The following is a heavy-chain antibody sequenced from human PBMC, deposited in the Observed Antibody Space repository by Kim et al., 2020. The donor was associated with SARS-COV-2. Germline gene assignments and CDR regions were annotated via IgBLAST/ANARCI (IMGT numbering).Heavy chain of an antibody. CDR1: GGSISSSSYY. D-gene: IGHD2-2*01. Sequence: SETLSLTCTVSGGSISSSSYYWGWIRQPPGKGLEWIGSIYYSGSTYYNPSLKSRVTISVDTSKNQFSLKLSSVTAADTAVYYCARLIQYQLLFDAFDIWGQGTMVTVSS. CDR3: ARLIQYQLLFDAFDI. J-gene: IGHJ3*02. CDR2: IYYSGST. V-gene: IGHV4-39*01.